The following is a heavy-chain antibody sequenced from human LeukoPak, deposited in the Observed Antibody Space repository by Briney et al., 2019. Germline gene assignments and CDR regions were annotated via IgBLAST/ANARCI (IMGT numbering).Heavy chain of an antibody. CDR2: IKSDGTTT. CDR1: GFTFSGYW. CDR3: VGESGYTYGL. V-gene: IGHV3-74*01. J-gene: IGHJ4*02. D-gene: IGHD5-24*01. Sequence: GGSLRLSCTASGFTFSGYWMHWVRQVPGKGLVWVSYIKSDGTTTNYADSVKGRFTISRDNAKNTLYLQMNSLRVEDTAVYYCVGESGYTYGLWGQGSLVTVSS.